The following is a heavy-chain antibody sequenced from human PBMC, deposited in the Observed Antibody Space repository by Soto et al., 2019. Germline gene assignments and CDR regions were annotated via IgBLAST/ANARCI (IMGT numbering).Heavy chain of an antibody. D-gene: IGHD5-18*01. V-gene: IGHV3-7*05. Sequence: GGSLRLSCAASRFTFSFYWMSWVRQAPGKGLEWVANIKQDGGEKYYVDSVKGRFTISRDNAKNSLYLQMNSLRAEDTAVYYCARGGGYSPPVGYYAMDVWGHGTTVTVSS. J-gene: IGHJ6*02. CDR3: ARGGGYSPPVGYYAMDV. CDR2: IKQDGGEK. CDR1: RFTFSFYW.